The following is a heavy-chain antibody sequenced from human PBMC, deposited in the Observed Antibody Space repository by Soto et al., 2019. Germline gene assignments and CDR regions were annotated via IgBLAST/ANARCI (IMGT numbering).Heavy chain of an antibody. CDR2: ISHSGST. V-gene: IGHV4-31*03. J-gene: IGHJ4*02. CDR1: GGSLSSAAYY. Sequence: SETVSLTCTVSGGSLSSAAYYWSWIRQHPGKGLEWIGYISHSGSTYYTPSLKSRVIISADTSKNQFSVNLTSVTAADTAVYYCAREYTYGSNFFDCWGQGALVTVSS. CDR3: AREYTYGSNFFDC. D-gene: IGHD5-18*01.